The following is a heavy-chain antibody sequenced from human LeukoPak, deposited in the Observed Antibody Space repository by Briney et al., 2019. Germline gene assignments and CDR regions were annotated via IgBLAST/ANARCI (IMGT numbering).Heavy chain of an antibody. V-gene: IGHV4-38-2*02. CDR2: IYHSGST. Sequence: SETLSLTCTVSGYSISSGYYWGWIRQPPGKGLEWIGSIYHSGSTYYNPSLKSRVTISVDTSKNQFSLKLSSVTAADTAVYYCARVDTAMAAYYYYYMDVWGKGTTVTVSS. CDR1: GYSISSGYY. CDR3: ARVDTAMAAYYYYYMDV. D-gene: IGHD5-18*01. J-gene: IGHJ6*03.